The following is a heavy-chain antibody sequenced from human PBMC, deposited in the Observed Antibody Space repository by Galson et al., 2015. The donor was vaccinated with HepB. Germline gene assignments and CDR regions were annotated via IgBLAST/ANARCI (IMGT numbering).Heavy chain of an antibody. Sequence: SVKVSCKASGYTFTSYYMHWVRQAPGQGLEWMGIINPSGGSTSYAQKFQGRVTMTRDTSTSTVYMELSGLRSEDTAVYYCARDLFLDDAFDIWGQGTMVTVSS. CDR2: INPSGGST. CDR3: ARDLFLDDAFDI. J-gene: IGHJ3*02. D-gene: IGHD2/OR15-2a*01. CDR1: GYTFTSYY. V-gene: IGHV1-46*01.